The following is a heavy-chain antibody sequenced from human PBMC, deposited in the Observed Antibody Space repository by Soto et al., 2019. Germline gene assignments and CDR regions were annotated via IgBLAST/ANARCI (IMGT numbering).Heavy chain of an antibody. CDR1: GYTFTNYW. CDR2: IYPGDSDT. CDR3: ARHKRVATQHYGMDV. V-gene: IGHV5-51*01. D-gene: IGHD1-26*01. J-gene: IGHJ6*02. Sequence: PGESLKISCKGSGYTFTNYWIGWVRQMPGKVLEWMGIIYPGDSDTRYSPSFQGQVTISADKSISPAYLQLSSLKASDTAMYYCARHKRVATQHYGMDVWGQGTTVTVSS.